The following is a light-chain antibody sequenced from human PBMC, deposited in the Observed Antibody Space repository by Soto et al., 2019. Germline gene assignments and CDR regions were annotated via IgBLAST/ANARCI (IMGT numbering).Light chain of an antibody. V-gene: IGKV1-17*01. CDR3: LQLNTYPWT. CDR2: AAS. Sequence: DIQMTQSHSTLSASVGDRVSITCRASQVITNDLGWYQQKPGKAPKRLIYAASTLQSGVPSRFSGSGSGTEFTLTISSLQPEDVATYYCLQLNTYPWTFGQGTKVDIK. J-gene: IGKJ1*01. CDR1: QVITND.